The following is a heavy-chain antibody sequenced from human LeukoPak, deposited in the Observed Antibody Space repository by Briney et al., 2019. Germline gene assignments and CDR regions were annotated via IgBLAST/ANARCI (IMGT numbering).Heavy chain of an antibody. CDR3: ARGLRLYSGYDFLRY. V-gene: IGHV4-4*02. CDR2: VFHSGST. D-gene: IGHD5-12*01. CDR1: GGSISSTNW. J-gene: IGHJ4*02. Sequence: SETLSLTCAVSGGSISSTNWWSWVRQPPGKGLEWIGEVFHSGSTNYNPSLKSRVTMSVDKSKNQFSLKLSSVTAADTAVYYCARGLRLYSGYDFLRYWGQGTLVTVSS.